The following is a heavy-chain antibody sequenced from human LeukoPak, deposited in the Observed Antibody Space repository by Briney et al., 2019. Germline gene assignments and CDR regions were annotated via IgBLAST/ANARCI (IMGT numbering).Heavy chain of an antibody. CDR2: IWYDGSNK. Sequence: GGSLRLYCAASGFTFSSYGMHWVRQAPGKGLEWVAVIWYDGSNKYYADSVKGRFTISRDNSKNTLYLQMNSLRAEDTAVYYCARGLLSSIVGAIDYWGQGTLVTVSS. CDR1: GFTFSSYG. J-gene: IGHJ4*02. V-gene: IGHV3-33*01. CDR3: ARGLLSSIVGAIDY. D-gene: IGHD1-26*01.